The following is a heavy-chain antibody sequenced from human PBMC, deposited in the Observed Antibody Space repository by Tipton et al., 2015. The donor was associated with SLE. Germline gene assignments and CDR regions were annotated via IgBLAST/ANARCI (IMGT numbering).Heavy chain of an antibody. CDR3: ARRNSESGAFDM. V-gene: IGHV3-23*01. CDR1: GFTFNTHG. D-gene: IGHD3-10*01. Sequence: SLRLSCAASGFTFNTHGMCWLRQAPGKGLEWVSAITDSGDGANYADSVKGRFTMSRDNSKNTLHLQMNSLRAEDTAVYYCARRNSESGAFDMWGQGTLVTVSS. J-gene: IGHJ3*02. CDR2: ITDSGDGA.